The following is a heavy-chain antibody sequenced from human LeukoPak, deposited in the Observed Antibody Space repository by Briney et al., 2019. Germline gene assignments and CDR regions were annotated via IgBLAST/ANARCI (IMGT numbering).Heavy chain of an antibody. J-gene: IGHJ3*02. V-gene: IGHV4-59*01. Sequence: SETLSLTCTVSGGSISSYYWSWIRQPPGKGLEWIGYIYYSGSTNYNPSLKSRVTISVDTSKNQFSLKLSSVTAADLAVYYCARYQGWKCAFDIWGQGTMVTVSS. CDR1: GGSISSYY. CDR2: IYYSGST. D-gene: IGHD2-2*01. CDR3: ARYQGWKCAFDI.